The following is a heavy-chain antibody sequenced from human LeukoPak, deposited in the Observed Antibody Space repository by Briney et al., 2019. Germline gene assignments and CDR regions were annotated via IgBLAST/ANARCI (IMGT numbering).Heavy chain of an antibody. CDR3: AKWMVRRDFWSGAFDI. J-gene: IGHJ3*02. CDR1: GFTFSSYA. Sequence: GSLRLSCAASGFTFSSYAMNWGRQAPGKGLEGVSAISGSGYNSYYADSVKGRFTISRDNSKNTLFLQMNSLRGEDTAIYYCAKWMVRRDFWSGAFDIWGQGTMVTV. D-gene: IGHD3-3*01. V-gene: IGHV3-23*01. CDR2: ISGSGYNS.